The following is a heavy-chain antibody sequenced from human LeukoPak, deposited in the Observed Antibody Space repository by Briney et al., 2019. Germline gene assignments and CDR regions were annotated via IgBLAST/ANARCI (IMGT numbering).Heavy chain of an antibody. J-gene: IGHJ4*02. Sequence: SETLSLTCTVSGGSISSSYWSWIRQPPGKGLEWIGYIHYSGSTNYNPPLESRVTISVDTSKNQFSLKLSSVTAADTAVYYCAAGGHGIGYHFDYWGQGTLVTVSS. V-gene: IGHV4-59*08. CDR1: GGSISSSY. CDR3: AAGGHGIGYHFDY. D-gene: IGHD1-26*01. CDR2: IHYSGST.